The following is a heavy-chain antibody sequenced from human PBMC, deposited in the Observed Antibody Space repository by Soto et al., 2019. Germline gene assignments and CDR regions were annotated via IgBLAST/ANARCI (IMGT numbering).Heavy chain of an antibody. V-gene: IGHV1-69*12. J-gene: IGHJ2*01. CDR2: IIPIFGTA. Sequence: QVQLVQSGAEVKKPGSSVTVSCKASGGTFSSYTISWVRQAPGQGLEWMGGIIPIFGTANYAQKFQGRVTITADASTSTAYRELSSLRSEDTAVYYCARRNHRCLQLCYSDLWGRGTLVTVSS. D-gene: IGHD4-17*01. CDR3: ARRNHRCLQLCYSDL. CDR1: GGTFSSYT.